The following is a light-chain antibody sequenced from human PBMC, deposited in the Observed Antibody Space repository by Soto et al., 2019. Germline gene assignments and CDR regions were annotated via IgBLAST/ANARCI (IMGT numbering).Light chain of an antibody. CDR2: AAS. CDR1: QGISSY. Sequence: AIGMTQSPSSFSASTGDRATITCRASQGISSYFAWYQQKTANAPTLLLYAASTWQSAVASRCSGSGSGTDFTLINSCLHSEDLENYYWQQYYSYPLTFGQGTKLEIK. V-gene: IGKV1-8*01. CDR3: QQYYSYPLT. J-gene: IGKJ2*01.